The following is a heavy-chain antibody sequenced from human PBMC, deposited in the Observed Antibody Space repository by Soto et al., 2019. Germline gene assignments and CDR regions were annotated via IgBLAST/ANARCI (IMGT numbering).Heavy chain of an antibody. V-gene: IGHV3-23*01. CDR2: ISGSGGST. CDR3: AKEVSSSGWYGGAFDI. D-gene: IGHD6-19*01. Sequence: EVQLLESGGGLVQPGGSLRLSCAASGFTFSSYAMSWVRQAPGKGLEWVSAISGSGGSTYYADSVKGRFTISRDNSKNTLYLQMNSLRAEDTAVYYCAKEVSSSGWYGGAFDIWGQGTMVTVSS. CDR1: GFTFSSYA. J-gene: IGHJ3*02.